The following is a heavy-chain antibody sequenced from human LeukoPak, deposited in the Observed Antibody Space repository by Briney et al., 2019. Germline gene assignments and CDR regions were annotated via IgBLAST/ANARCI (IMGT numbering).Heavy chain of an antibody. CDR1: GFTFSSYA. CDR3: ARENNYGDYTLPFDY. CDR2: ISYDGSNK. D-gene: IGHD4-17*01. J-gene: IGHJ4*02. V-gene: IGHV3-30-3*01. Sequence: GGSLRLSCAASGFTFSSYAMHWVRQAPGKGLEWVAVISYDGSNKYYADSVKGRFTISRDNAKNSLYLQMSSLRAEDTAVYYCARENNYGDYTLPFDYWGQGTPVTVSS.